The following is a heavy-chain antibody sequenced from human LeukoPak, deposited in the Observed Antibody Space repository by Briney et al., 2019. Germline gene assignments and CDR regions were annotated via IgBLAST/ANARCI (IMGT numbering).Heavy chain of an antibody. J-gene: IGHJ4*02. CDR2: ISSSGSSI. Sequence: GGSLRLSCAASGFTLSSYAMNWVRQAPGKGLEWISYISSSGSSIYYADSVRGRFTISRDNAKNSLYLQMNSLRAEDTAVYYCARRKSGYGDFVDYWGQGTLVTVSS. V-gene: IGHV3-48*03. D-gene: IGHD5-12*01. CDR3: ARRKSGYGDFVDY. CDR1: GFTLSSYA.